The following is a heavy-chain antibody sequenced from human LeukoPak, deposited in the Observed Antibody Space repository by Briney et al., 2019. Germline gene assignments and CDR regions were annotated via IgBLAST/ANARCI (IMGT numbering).Heavy chain of an antibody. CDR2: ISGSGGST. J-gene: IGHJ4*02. CDR3: AKSAMIVVVMPDY. Sequence: GGTLRLSCAASGFTFSSYGMSWVRQAPGKGLEWVSAISGSGGSTYYADSVKGRFTISRDNSKNTPYLQMNSLRAEDTAVYYCAKSAMIVVVMPDYWGQGTLVTVSS. D-gene: IGHD3-22*01. V-gene: IGHV3-23*01. CDR1: GFTFSSYG.